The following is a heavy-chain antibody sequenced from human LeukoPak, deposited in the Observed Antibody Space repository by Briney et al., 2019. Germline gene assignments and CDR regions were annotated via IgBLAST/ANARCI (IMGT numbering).Heavy chain of an antibody. CDR2: ISSSGSTI. Sequence: GGSLRLSCAASGFTLSSYEMNWVRQAPGKGLEWVSYISSSGSTIYYADSVKGRFTISRYNAENSLYLQMNSLRAEDTAVYYCASGVTIFGVVRFDYWGQGTLVTVSS. CDR3: ASGVTIFGVVRFDY. V-gene: IGHV3-48*03. CDR1: GFTLSSYE. J-gene: IGHJ4*02. D-gene: IGHD3-3*01.